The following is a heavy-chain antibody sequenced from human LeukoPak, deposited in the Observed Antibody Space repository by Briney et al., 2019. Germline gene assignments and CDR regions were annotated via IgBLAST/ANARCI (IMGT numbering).Heavy chain of an antibody. J-gene: IGHJ3*02. Sequence: PGGSLRLSCAASGFTFDDYAMHWVRQAPGKGLEWVSGISWNSGSIGYADSVKGRFTISRDNAKNSLYLQMNSLRAEDTALYYCAKDNGYSSSWYDAFDIWGQGTMVTVSS. CDR2: ISWNSGSI. CDR1: GFTFDDYA. V-gene: IGHV3-9*01. CDR3: AKDNGYSSSWYDAFDI. D-gene: IGHD6-13*01.